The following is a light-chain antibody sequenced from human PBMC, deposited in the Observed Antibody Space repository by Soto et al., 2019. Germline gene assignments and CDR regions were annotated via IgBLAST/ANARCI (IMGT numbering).Light chain of an antibody. Sequence: DIVLTQSPDSLPVSLGEKATITCKSSQSVFYSAKNRNYLAWYQQRPGQPPRLLIYWAFSRESGVPDRFTGGGSGPDFTLTIISLQDADVGCYYCQQYFRVRITFGKGNTVEI. CDR2: WAF. J-gene: IGKJ4*02. CDR1: QSVFYSAKNRNY. V-gene: IGKV4-1*01. CDR3: QQYFRVRIT.